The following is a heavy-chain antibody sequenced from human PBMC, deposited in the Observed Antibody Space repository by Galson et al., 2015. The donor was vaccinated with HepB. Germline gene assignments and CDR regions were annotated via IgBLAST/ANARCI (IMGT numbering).Heavy chain of an antibody. CDR3: ARERVTIFGVVMDFDY. D-gene: IGHD3-3*01. Sequence: SVTVSCKASGSTFTGYYMHWVRQAPGQGLEWMGWINPNSGSTNYAQKFQGRVTMTRDTSISTAYMELSRLRSDDTAVYYCARERVTIFGVVMDFDYWGQGTLVTVSS. CDR1: GSTFTGYY. V-gene: IGHV1-2*02. CDR2: INPNSGST. J-gene: IGHJ4*02.